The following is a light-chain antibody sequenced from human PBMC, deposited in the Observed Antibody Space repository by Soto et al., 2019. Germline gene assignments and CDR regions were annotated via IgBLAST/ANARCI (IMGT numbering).Light chain of an antibody. J-gene: IGKJ3*01. V-gene: IGKV3-20*01. CDR2: GAS. CDR1: QSVSSSY. CDR3: QKDGSSPRFT. Sequence: EIVLTQSPGTLSLSPGERATLSCRASQSVSSSYLAWYQQKPGQAPRLLIYGASSRVTGNPDRFSGSGSGTDFTLTISRLEPEDFVLDYCQKDGSSPRFTFGPGTKVDIK.